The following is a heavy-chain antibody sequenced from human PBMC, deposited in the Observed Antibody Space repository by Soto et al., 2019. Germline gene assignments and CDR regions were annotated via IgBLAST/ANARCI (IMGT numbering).Heavy chain of an antibody. D-gene: IGHD3-3*01. CDR3: AKNHASRYDFWGGHSLDS. J-gene: IGHJ5*01. CDR1: GFTSDDHGFTFDDYT. Sequence: GGSLRLSCAASGFTSDDHGFTFDDYTMHWVRQVPGKGLEWVSLITWNGMTTYYADSVKGRFTLSRDNSRDSLYLQMDSLRTEDSAFYYCAKNHASRYDFWGGHSLDSWGHGTLVTVSS. CDR2: ITWNGMTT. V-gene: IGHV3-43*01.